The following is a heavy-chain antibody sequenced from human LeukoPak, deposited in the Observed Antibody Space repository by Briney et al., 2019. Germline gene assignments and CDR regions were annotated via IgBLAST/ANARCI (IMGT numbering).Heavy chain of an antibody. J-gene: IGHJ5*02. D-gene: IGHD3-10*01. CDR2: IRSEAYGGTT. V-gene: IGHV3-49*04. CDR1: GFTFGNYA. CDR3: ARTFYYFSGPSWFDP. Sequence: GGPLRLSCSASGFTFGNYAMSWVRQAPGKGLEWVGFIRSEAYGGTTEYAASVKGRFTFSRDDSKNIAYLRMDSLKTEDTAVYYCARTFYYFSGPSWFDPWGRGTLVTVSS.